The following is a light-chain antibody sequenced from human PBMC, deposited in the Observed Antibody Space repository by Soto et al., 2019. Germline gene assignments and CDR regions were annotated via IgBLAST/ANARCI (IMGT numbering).Light chain of an antibody. V-gene: IGKV3-20*01. J-gene: IGKJ3*01. CDR1: QSVGSSY. CDR3: QHYIGSVFT. CDR2: GAS. Sequence: EIVLTQSPGTLSLSPGERATLSCRASQSVGSSYLAWYQQKPGQAPRLLIYGASSRATGIPDRFSGSGSGTDFTLTITRLEPEDFAVYYCQHYIGSVFTFGAGTKVDLK.